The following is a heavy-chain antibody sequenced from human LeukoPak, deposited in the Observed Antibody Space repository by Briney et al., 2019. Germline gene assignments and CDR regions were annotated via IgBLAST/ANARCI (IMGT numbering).Heavy chain of an antibody. V-gene: IGHV4-39*01. D-gene: IGHD3-22*01. J-gene: IGHJ5*02. CDR1: GGSITRSSYY. CDR2: IYYSGST. CDR3: ARSDSSGYLSWFDP. Sequence: KPSETLSLTCTVSGGSITRSSYYCGWIRQPPGKGLEWIGSIYYSGSTYSNPSLKSRVTISVDTSENQVSLKLSSVTAADTAVYYCARSDSSGYLSWFDPWGQGTLVTVSS.